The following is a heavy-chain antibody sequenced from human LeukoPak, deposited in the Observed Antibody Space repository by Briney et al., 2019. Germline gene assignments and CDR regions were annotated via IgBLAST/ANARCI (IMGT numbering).Heavy chain of an antibody. CDR2: ISSSGSTI. J-gene: IGHJ4*02. CDR1: GFTFTDYF. CDR3: ARDHWNDGGDY. V-gene: IGHV3-11*04. D-gene: IGHD1-1*01. Sequence: GGSLRLSCAASGFTFTDYFMTWIRQAPGKGLEWVSYISSSGSTIYYADSVKGRFTISRDNTKNSLYLQMNSLRAEDTAVYYCARDHWNDGGDYWGQGTLVTVSS.